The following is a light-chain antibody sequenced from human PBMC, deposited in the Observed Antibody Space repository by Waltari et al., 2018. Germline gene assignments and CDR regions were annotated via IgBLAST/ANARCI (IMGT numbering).Light chain of an antibody. CDR2: AAS. CDR3: QNHERLPAT. Sequence: IVLPQSPGTLFLSPGESAPLPCRASQSVSKYLAWYQQRPGQAPRLLIYAASTRATGIPDRFSGSGFGTDFSLTISRLEPEDFAVYYCQNHERLPATFGQGTKVEIK. J-gene: IGKJ1*01. V-gene: IGKV3-20*01. CDR1: QSVSKY.